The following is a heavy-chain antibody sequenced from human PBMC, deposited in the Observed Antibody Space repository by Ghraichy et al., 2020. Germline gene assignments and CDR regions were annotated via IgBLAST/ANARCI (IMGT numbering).Heavy chain of an antibody. CDR2: IIVNGGNT. CDR3: AKEVASYFDY. Sequence: LSLTCAASGFTFSSYAMSWVRQAPGKGLQWVSTIIVNGGNTYYADSVKGRFTISRDNSKNTLYLQMNSLRAEDTATYYCAKEVASYFDYWGQGTLVTVSS. CDR1: GFTFSSYA. J-gene: IGHJ4*02. D-gene: IGHD5-12*01. V-gene: IGHV3-23*01.